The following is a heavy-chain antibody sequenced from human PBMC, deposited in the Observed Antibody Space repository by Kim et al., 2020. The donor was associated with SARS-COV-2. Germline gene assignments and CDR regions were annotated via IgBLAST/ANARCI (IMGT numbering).Heavy chain of an antibody. CDR3: ASRFGTQGAFDI. CDR1: GGSFSGYY. J-gene: IGHJ3*02. Sequence: SETLSLTCAVYGGSFSGYYWSWIRQPPGKGLEWIGEINHSGSTNYNPSLKSRVTISIDTSKNQISLKLTSVTAADTAVYHCASRFGTQGAFDIWGQGTMVTVSS. D-gene: IGHD3-16*01. V-gene: IGHV4-34*01. CDR2: INHSGST.